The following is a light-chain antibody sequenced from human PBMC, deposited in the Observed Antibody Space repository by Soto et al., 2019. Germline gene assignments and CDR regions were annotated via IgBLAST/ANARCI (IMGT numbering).Light chain of an antibody. Sequence: QSALTQPPSASGSLGQSVTISCTGTSSDVGGYNYVSWHQQHPGKAPKVMIYEVTKRPPGVPDRFSGSKSGNTASLTVSGPQAEDEAEYYCSSFAGGGNPVLLGGGTKLTVL. J-gene: IGLJ2*01. CDR3: SSFAGGGNPVL. V-gene: IGLV2-8*01. CDR1: SSDVGGYNY. CDR2: EVT.